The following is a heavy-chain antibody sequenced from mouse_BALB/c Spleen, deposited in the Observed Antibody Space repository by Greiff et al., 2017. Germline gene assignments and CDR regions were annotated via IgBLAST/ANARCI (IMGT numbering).Heavy chain of an antibody. V-gene: IGHV1-54*01. D-gene: IGHD2-12*01. J-gene: IGHJ4*01. CDR2: INPGSGGT. Sequence: QVQLKESGAELVRPGTSVKVSCKASGYAFTNYLIEWVKQRPGQGLEWIGVINPGSGGTNYNEKFKGKATLTADKSSSTAYMQLSSLTSDDSAVYFCARNDGNYAMDYWGQGTSVTVSS. CDR3: ARNDGNYAMDY. CDR1: GYAFTNYL.